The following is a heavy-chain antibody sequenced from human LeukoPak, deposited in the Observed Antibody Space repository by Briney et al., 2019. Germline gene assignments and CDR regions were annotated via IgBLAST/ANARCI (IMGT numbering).Heavy chain of an antibody. CDR2: INPSGGST. CDR1: GYTFTSYY. V-gene: IGHV1-46*01. J-gene: IGHJ4*02. Sequence: ASVKVSCKASGYTFTSYYMHWVRQAPGQGLEWMGIINPSGGSTSYAQKFQGRVTMTRDTSTSTVYMEPSSLRSEDTAVYYCARDVENYDFWSGIDYWGQGTLVTVSS. D-gene: IGHD3-3*01. CDR3: ARDVENYDFWSGIDY.